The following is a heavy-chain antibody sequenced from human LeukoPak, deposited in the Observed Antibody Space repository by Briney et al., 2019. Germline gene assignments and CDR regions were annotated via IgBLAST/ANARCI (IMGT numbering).Heavy chain of an antibody. CDR1: GGTFSSYA. J-gene: IGHJ5*02. V-gene: IGHV1-69*13. D-gene: IGHD3-3*01. CDR3: ARSSGHYDFWSGSLEFDP. CDR2: IIPIFGTA. Sequence: AASVKVSCKASGGTFSSYAISWVRQAPGQGLEWMGGIIPIFGTANYAQKFQGRVTITADESTSTAYMELSSLRSEDTAVYYCARSSGHYDFWSGSLEFDPWGQGTLVTVSS.